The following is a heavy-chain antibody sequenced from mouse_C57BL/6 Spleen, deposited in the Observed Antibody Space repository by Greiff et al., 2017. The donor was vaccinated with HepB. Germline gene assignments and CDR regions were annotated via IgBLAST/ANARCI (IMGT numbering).Heavy chain of an antibody. D-gene: IGHD2-4*01. CDR3: ARSGYGSYDYTWFAY. Sequence: VQLQQSGAELARPGASVKMSCKASGYTFTSYTMHWVNQRPGQGLEWIGYINPSSGYTKYNQKFKDKATLTADKSSSTAYMQLSSLTSEDSAVYYCARSGYGSYDYTWFAYWGQGTLVTVSA. J-gene: IGHJ3*01. CDR2: INPSSGYT. CDR1: GYTFTSYT. V-gene: IGHV1-4*01.